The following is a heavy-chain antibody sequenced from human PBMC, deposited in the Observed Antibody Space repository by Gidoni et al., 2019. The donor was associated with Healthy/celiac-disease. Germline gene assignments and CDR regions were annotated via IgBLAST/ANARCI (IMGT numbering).Heavy chain of an antibody. CDR1: GVTFSTTA. CDR2: ISGSGGIT. V-gene: IGHV3-23*01. Sequence: EVQMLESGGGLVQPGGSVRLSWSASGVTFSTTAMSWVRKAPGKGLEWVSAISGSGGITYYADSVKGRFTISRDNSKIPLYLQMNSLRAEDTAVYYCAKVLVSDYYYDSSGSPDYWGQGTLVPVSS. D-gene: IGHD3-22*01. J-gene: IGHJ4*02. CDR3: AKVLVSDYYYDSSGSPDY.